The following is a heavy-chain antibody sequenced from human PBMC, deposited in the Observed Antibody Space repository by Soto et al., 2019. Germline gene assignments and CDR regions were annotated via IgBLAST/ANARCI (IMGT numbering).Heavy chain of an antibody. CDR3: ARDYYTSGSYYNFVAY. J-gene: IGHJ4*02. Sequence: GGSLRLSCAASGFIFNDYYMIWLRQAPGKGLEWVSKISGSGKTIYYADSVKGRFTISRDNAKNSLSLQMNSLRAEDTAVYFCARDYYTSGSYYNFVAYWGQGALVTVSS. V-gene: IGHV3-11*01. D-gene: IGHD3-10*01. CDR2: ISGSGKTI. CDR1: GFIFNDYY.